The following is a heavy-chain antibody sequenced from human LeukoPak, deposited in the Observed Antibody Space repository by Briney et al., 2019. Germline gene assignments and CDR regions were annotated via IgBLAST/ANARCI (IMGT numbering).Heavy chain of an antibody. CDR1: GYTFTGYY. D-gene: IGHD3-22*01. J-gene: IGHJ3*02. CDR3: AREYYYDSSGPPDAFDI. CDR2: ISAYNGNT. V-gene: IGHV1-18*04. Sequence: ASVKVSCKASGYTFTGYYMHWVRQAPGQGLEWMGWISAYNGNTNYAQKLQGRVTMTTDTSTSTAYMELRSLRSDDTAVYYCAREYYYDSSGPPDAFDIWGQGTMVTVSS.